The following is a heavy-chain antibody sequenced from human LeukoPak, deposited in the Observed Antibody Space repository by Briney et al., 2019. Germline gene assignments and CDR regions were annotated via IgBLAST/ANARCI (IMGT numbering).Heavy chain of an antibody. CDR2: ISSSGTYI. CDR3: AKGGYYGRRDAFDI. V-gene: IGHV3-21*01. D-gene: IGHD3-10*01. J-gene: IGHJ3*02. CDR1: GFTFSRFS. Sequence: GGSLRLSCAASGFTFSRFSMNWVRQAPGKGLEWVSSISSSGTYIYYADSVKGRFTISRDSAKNSLYLQMNSLRAEDTAVYYCAKGGYYGRRDAFDIWGQGTMVTVSS.